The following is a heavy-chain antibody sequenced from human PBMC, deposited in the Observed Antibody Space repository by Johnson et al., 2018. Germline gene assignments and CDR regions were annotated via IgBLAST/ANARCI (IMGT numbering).Heavy chain of an antibody. CDR3: AKAQQQWLVLPDAFAS. Sequence: VQLQESGGGLVQPGGSLRLSCAAPGFIFNNFAMNWVRQAPGKGLQWVSTISGSGSRTDYADSVKGRFTISRDDSKNTLFLQMNSLRAEDTGVYYCAKAQQQWLVLPDAFASWGQGTMVTVSS. CDR2: ISGSGSRT. CDR1: GFIFNNFA. J-gene: IGHJ3*02. D-gene: IGHD6-19*01. V-gene: IGHV3-23*01.